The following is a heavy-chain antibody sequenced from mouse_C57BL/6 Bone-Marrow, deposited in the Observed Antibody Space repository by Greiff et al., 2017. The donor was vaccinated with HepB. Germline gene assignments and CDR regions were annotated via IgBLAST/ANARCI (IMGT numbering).Heavy chain of an antibody. D-gene: IGHD3-2*02. CDR2: ISSGGSYT. CDR1: GFTFSSYG. V-gene: IGHV5-6*01. CDR3: ARRASGDFDY. J-gene: IGHJ2*01. Sequence: EVQRVESGGDLVKPGGSLKLSCAASGFTFSSYGMSWVRQTPDKRLEWVATISSGGSYTYYPDSVKGRFTISRDNAKNTLYLQISSLKSEDTAMYYCARRASGDFDYWGQGTTLTVSS.